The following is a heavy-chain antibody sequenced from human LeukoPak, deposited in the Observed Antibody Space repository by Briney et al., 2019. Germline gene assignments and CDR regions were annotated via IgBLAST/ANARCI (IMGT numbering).Heavy chain of an antibody. CDR3: ARPNSSLYVGGLYYFDS. Sequence: SETLSLTCTVSGGSISGYYWSWIRQPPGKGLEWIGYIYYRGSTFYNPSLKSRVTVSVDTFKNQFSLKLTSVTDADTAVYFCARPNSSLYVGGLYYFDSWGQGNLVIVSS. J-gene: IGHJ4*02. CDR2: IYYRGST. V-gene: IGHV4-59*08. D-gene: IGHD3-10*02. CDR1: GGSISGYY.